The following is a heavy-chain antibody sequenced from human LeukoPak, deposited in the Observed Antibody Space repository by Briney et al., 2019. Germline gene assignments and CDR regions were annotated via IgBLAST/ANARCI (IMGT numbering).Heavy chain of an antibody. CDR3: ARDRRAGYCSSTSCYVWYYYYYGMDV. CDR1: GFTFSSYW. CDR2: IKQDGSEK. Sequence: PGGSLRLSCAASGFTFSSYWMSWVRQAPGKGLEWVANIKQDGSEKYYVDSVKGRFTTSRDNAKNSLYLQMNSLRAEDTAVYYCARDRRAGYCSSTSCYVWYYYYYGMDVWGKGTTVTVSS. J-gene: IGHJ6*04. D-gene: IGHD2-2*01. V-gene: IGHV3-7*03.